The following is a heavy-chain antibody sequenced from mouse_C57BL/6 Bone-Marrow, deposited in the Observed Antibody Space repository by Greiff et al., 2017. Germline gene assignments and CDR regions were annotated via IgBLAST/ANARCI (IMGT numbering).Heavy chain of an antibody. Sequence: QVQLQQPGAELVKPGASVKLSCKASGYTFTSYWMHWVKQRPGHGLAWIGTIHPNSGSTNYNEKFKGKATLTVDTSSSTAYMQLSSLTSEVSAVYFYARKAFGSSYIFAYWGQGTLVTVSA. V-gene: IGHV1-64*01. D-gene: IGHD1-1*01. J-gene: IGHJ3*01. CDR3: ARKAFGSSYIFAY. CDR2: IHPNSGST. CDR1: GYTFTSYW.